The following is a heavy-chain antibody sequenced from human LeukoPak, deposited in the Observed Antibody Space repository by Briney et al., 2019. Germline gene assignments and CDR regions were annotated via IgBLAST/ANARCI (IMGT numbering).Heavy chain of an antibody. V-gene: IGHV4-59*12. J-gene: IGHJ3*02. D-gene: IGHD2-15*01. CDR2: IYYSGST. Sequence: SETLSLTCTVSGGSISSYYWSWIRQPPGKGLEWIGYIYYSGSTNYNPSLKSRVTISVDTSKNQFSLKLSSVTAADTAVYYCARDCSGGSCYFVGDAFDIWGQGTMVTVSS. CDR3: ARDCSGGSCYFVGDAFDI. CDR1: GGSISSYY.